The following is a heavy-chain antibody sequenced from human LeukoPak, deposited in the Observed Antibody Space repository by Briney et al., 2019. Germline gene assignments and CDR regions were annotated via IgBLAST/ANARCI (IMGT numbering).Heavy chain of an antibody. CDR3: AKVISSSWYIWDY. D-gene: IGHD6-13*01. Sequence: GGSLRLSCAASGFTFSSYAMSWVRQAPGKGLEWVSATSGSGGSTYYADSVKGRFTVSRDNSKNTLYLQMNSLRAEDTAVYYCAKVISSSWYIWDYWGQGTLVTVSS. V-gene: IGHV3-23*01. J-gene: IGHJ4*02. CDR1: GFTFSSYA. CDR2: TSGSGGST.